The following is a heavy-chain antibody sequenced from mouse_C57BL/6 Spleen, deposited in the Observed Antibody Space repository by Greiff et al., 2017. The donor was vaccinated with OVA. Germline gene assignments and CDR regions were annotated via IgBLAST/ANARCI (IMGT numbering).Heavy chain of an antibody. J-gene: IGHJ2*01. Sequence: QVQLQQSGAELVKPGASVKISCKASGYAFSSYWMNWVKQRPGKGLEWIGQIYPGDGDTNYNGKFKGKATLTADKSSSTAYMQLSSLTAEDSAVYFCARALITTVYYFDYWGQGTTLTVSS. CDR3: ARALITTVYYFDY. CDR1: GYAFSSYW. V-gene: IGHV1-80*01. D-gene: IGHD1-1*01. CDR2: IYPGDGDT.